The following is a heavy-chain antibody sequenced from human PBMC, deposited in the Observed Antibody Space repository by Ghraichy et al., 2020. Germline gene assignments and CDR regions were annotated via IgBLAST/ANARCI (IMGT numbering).Heavy chain of an antibody. CDR1: GFTFSSYA. Sequence: GESLNISCSASGFTFSSYAMHWVRQAPGKGLKYVSAISSIGSNTDYVDSVRGRFTISRDNSKNTLYLQMSSLRAEDTAVYYCVKARGYCGGDCYTPVDFDYWGQGTLVSVSS. D-gene: IGHD2-21*02. CDR3: VKARGYCGGDCYTPVDFDY. V-gene: IGHV3-64D*06. CDR2: ISSIGSNT. J-gene: IGHJ4*02.